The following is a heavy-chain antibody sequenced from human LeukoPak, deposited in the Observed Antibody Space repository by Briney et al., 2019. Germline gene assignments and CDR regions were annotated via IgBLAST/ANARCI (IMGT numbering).Heavy chain of an antibody. D-gene: IGHD2-2*01. J-gene: IGHJ5*02. CDR1: GFTFSSYS. V-gene: IGHV3-21*01. Sequence: GGSLRLSCAASGFTFSSYSMNWVRQAPGKGLEWVSSISSGSSYIYYADSVKGRFTISRDNAKNSLYLQMNSLRAEDMAIYYCARDLRCSSTSCYNWFDPWGQGTLVTVSS. CDR2: ISSGSSYI. CDR3: ARDLRCSSTSCYNWFDP.